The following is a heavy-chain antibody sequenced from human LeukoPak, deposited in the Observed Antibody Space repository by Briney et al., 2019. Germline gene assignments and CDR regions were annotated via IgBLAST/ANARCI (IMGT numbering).Heavy chain of an antibody. CDR2: ISSGGNT. D-gene: IGHD6-19*01. J-gene: IGHJ4*02. V-gene: IGHV3-23*01. CDR1: GFTVGTYA. Sequence: GGSLRLSCAASGFTVGTYAMGWVRHTPGKGLEWVSGISSGGNTQYTDSVKGRFTVSRDNSKNALHLQMDSLRAEDTAIYYCTKDRRQWVVPYFDSWGQGTVVTVSS. CDR3: TKDRRQWVVPYFDS.